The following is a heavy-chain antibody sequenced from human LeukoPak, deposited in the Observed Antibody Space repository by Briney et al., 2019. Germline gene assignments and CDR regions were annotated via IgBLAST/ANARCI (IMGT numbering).Heavy chain of an antibody. V-gene: IGHV4-31*03. J-gene: IGHJ4*02. CDR2: IYYSGST. CDR1: GGSISSGGYY. D-gene: IGHD3-3*01. CDR3: ARASAYYDFWSGYYRTGGLDY. Sequence: SETLSLTCTVSGGSISSGGYYWSWIRQHPGKGLEWIGYIYYSGSTYYNPSLKSRVTISVDTSKNQLSLKLSSVTAADTAVYYCARASAYYDFWSGYYRTGGLDYWGQGTLVTVSS.